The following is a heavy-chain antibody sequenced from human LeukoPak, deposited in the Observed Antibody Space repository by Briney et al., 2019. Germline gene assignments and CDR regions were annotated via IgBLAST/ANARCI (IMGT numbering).Heavy chain of an antibody. V-gene: IGHV3-23*01. J-gene: IGHJ4*02. CDR1: GFTFSSYA. D-gene: IGHD3-22*01. Sequence: GGSLRLSCAASGFTFSSYAMSWVRQAPGKGLEWVSAISGSGGSTYYADSVKGRFTISRDNSKNTLYLQMNSLRAEDTAVYYCAKEEVDYYDSSGYFDYWGQGTLVTVSP. CDR3: AKEEVDYYDSSGYFDY. CDR2: ISGSGGST.